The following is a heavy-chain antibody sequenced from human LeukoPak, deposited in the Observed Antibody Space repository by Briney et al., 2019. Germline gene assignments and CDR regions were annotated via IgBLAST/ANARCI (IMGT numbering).Heavy chain of an antibody. CDR1: GFTFSSYW. Sequence: GGSLRLSCAASGFTFSSYWMSWVRQAPGKGLEWVANIKQDGSEKYYVDSVKGRFTISRDNAKNSLYLQMNSLRAEDTAVYYCAKRYYDSSGYPHWYFDLWGRGTLVTVSS. CDR3: AKRYYDSSGYPHWYFDL. J-gene: IGHJ2*01. D-gene: IGHD3-22*01. CDR2: IKQDGSEK. V-gene: IGHV3-7*03.